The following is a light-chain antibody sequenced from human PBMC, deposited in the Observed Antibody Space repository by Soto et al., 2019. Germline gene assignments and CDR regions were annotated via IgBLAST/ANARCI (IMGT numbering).Light chain of an antibody. Sequence: QSALTQPRSVSESPGQSVTISCTGTSSDVGTYNFVSWYQQHPGKAPKFMIYDVTKRPSGVPDRFSGSKSGNTASLTISGLQAEDEADYYCCSYVGSYTSYVFGTGTKVTVL. J-gene: IGLJ1*01. CDR3: CSYVGSYTSYV. V-gene: IGLV2-11*01. CDR1: SSDVGTYNF. CDR2: DVT.